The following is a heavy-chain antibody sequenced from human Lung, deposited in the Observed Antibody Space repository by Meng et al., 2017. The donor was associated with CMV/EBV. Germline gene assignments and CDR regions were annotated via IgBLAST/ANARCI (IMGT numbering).Heavy chain of an antibody. CDR2: ISSSSSYI. J-gene: IGHJ4*02. Sequence: GESLKISCAASGFTFSSYSMNRVRQAPGKGLEWVSSISSSSSYIYYADSVKGRFTISRDNAKNSLYLQMNSLRAEDTAVYYCARDYGNDYWGQGTLVTVSS. V-gene: IGHV3-21*01. CDR1: GFTFSSYS. CDR3: ARDYGNDY. D-gene: IGHD4-17*01.